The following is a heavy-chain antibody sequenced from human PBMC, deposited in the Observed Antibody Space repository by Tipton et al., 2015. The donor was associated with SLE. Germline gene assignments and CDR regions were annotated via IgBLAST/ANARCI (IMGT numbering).Heavy chain of an antibody. J-gene: IGHJ4*02. CDR1: GYSFSNHY. Sequence: QVQLVQSGAEVKKPGASVKVSCKASGYSFSNHYMHWVRQAPGQGLEWMGIINPSGGATSLPRKFQGRVTMTTDTSTRTVSVELSSLRSEDTAVYYCARAGLGNFPDQFDYWGPGALVTVSS. D-gene: IGHD1-14*01. V-gene: IGHV1-46*01. CDR2: INPSGGAT. CDR3: ARAGLGNFPDQFDY.